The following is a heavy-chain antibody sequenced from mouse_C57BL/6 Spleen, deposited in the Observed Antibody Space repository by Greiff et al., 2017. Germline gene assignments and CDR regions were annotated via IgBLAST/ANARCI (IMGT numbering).Heavy chain of an antibody. CDR3: ARGDGYSAWFAY. CDR1: GYTFTSYW. V-gene: IGHV1-52*01. Sequence: QVQLKQPGAELVRPGSSVKLSCKASGYTFTSYWMHWVKQRPIQGLEWIGNIDPSDSETHYNQKFKDKATLTVDKSSSTAYMQLSSLTSEDSAVYYCARGDGYSAWFAYWGQGTLVTVSA. D-gene: IGHD2-3*01. J-gene: IGHJ3*01. CDR2: IDPSDSET.